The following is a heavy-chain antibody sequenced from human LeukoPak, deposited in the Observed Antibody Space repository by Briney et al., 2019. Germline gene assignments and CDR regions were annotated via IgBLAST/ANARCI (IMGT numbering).Heavy chain of an antibody. CDR1: GGSISSYY. Sequence: SETLSLTCTVSGGSISSYYWSWIRQPPGKGLEWIGYIYYSGGTSYNPSLKSRVTISVDTSKNQFSLKLSSVTAADTAVYYCAREVGPLIGGFDYWGQGTLVTVSS. V-gene: IGHV4-59*01. CDR2: IYYSGGT. CDR3: AREVGPLIGGFDY. J-gene: IGHJ4*02. D-gene: IGHD3-3*01.